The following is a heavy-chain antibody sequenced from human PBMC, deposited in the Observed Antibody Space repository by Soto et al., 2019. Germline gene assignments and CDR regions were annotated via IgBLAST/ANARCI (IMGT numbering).Heavy chain of an antibody. J-gene: IGHJ4*02. CDR2: IYHRGST. CDR1: GGSITSINW. Sequence: QVQLQESGPGRVKPSGTLSLTCAVSGGSITSINWWGWVRQPPGKGLEWIGEIYHRGSTNYNPSLKSRVTISVDKSKNQFSLKLSSVTAADTAVYYCAKMVRGVIKGFDYWGQGTLVTVSS. V-gene: IGHV4-4*02. CDR3: AKMVRGVIKGFDY. D-gene: IGHD3-10*01.